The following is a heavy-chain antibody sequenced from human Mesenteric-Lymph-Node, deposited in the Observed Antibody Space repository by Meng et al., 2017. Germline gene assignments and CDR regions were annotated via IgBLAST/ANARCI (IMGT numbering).Heavy chain of an antibody. CDR3: ARGSSVLLWFGVLDY. CDR2: TDPKTGGT. CDR1: GYTFTAYY. Sequence: ASVKVSCKTSGYTFTAYYIHWVRQAPGQGLEWMGCTDPKTGGTNSAPQFQGRVTMTRDTSVTTAHMELRSLRSDDTAVYYCARGSSVLLWFGVLDYWGQGTLVTVSS. V-gene: IGHV1-2*02. J-gene: IGHJ4*02. D-gene: IGHD3-10*01.